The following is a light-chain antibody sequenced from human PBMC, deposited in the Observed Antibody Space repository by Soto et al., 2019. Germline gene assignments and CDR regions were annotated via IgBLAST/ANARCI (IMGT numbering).Light chain of an antibody. CDR1: SSDVGGYNY. J-gene: IGLJ1*01. CDR3: SSYTSSSLYV. V-gene: IGLV2-14*01. CDR2: DVS. Sequence: QSALTQPASVSGSPVQSITISCTGTSSDVGGYNYVSWYQQHPGKAPKLMIYDVSTRPSGVSNRFSGSKSGNTASLTISGLQAEDEADYYCSSYTSSSLYVFGTGTKVTVL.